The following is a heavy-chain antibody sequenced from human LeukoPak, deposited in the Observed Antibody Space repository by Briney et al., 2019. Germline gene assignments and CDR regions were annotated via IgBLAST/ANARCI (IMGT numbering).Heavy chain of an antibody. CDR1: GGSISSYY. D-gene: IGHD5-18*01. Sequence: SETLSLTCTVSGGSISSYYWSWIRQPPGKGLEWIGYIYHSGSTYYNPSLKSRVTISVDRSKNQFSLKLSSVTAADTAVYYCARGGYSYGLAYWGQGTLVTVSS. V-gene: IGHV4-59*12. CDR2: IYHSGST. J-gene: IGHJ4*02. CDR3: ARGGYSYGLAY.